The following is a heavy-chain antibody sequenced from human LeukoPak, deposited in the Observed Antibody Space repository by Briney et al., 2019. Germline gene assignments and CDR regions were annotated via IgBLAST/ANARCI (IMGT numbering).Heavy chain of an antibody. V-gene: IGHV4-31*03. CDR2: IYYSGST. J-gene: IGHJ5*02. Sequence: PSQTLSLTCTVSGGSISSGGYYWSWIRQHPGTGLEWIGYIYYSGSTYYNPSLKSRVTISVDTSKNQFSLKLSSVTAADTAVYYCAREGRYFWSGYYTAYNWFDPWGQGTLVTVSS. CDR1: GGSISSGGYY. D-gene: IGHD3-3*01. CDR3: AREGRYFWSGYYTAYNWFDP.